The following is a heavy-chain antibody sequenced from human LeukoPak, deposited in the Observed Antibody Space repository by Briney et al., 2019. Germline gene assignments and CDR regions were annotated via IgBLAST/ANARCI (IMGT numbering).Heavy chain of an antibody. V-gene: IGHV3-48*01. Sequence: GGSLRLSCAASGLTFSNYAMNWVRQAPGKGLEWVAYISSSSANIRYADSVRDRFTVSRDNAKSALSLQMNSLRAGDTAVYYCATDKSLGYTYYYYLDVWGKGTTVTDSS. D-gene: IGHD5-12*01. CDR1: GLTFSNYA. CDR3: ATDKSLGYTYYYYLDV. CDR2: ISSSSANI. J-gene: IGHJ6*03.